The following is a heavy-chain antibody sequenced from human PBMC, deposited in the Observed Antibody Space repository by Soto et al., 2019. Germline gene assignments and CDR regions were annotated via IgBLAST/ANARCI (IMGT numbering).Heavy chain of an antibody. CDR2: FSGNSVST. V-gene: IGHV3-23*01. Sequence: GGSLRLSCAASGFTFSSYAMSWVRQAPGKGLEWVSAFSGNSVSTYYADSVKGRFTISRDNSKNTLYLQMNSLRAEDTAVYYCAGYYYGSGNYPDYWGQGTLVTVS. J-gene: IGHJ4*02. D-gene: IGHD3-10*01. CDR1: GFTFSSYA. CDR3: AGYYYGSGNYPDY.